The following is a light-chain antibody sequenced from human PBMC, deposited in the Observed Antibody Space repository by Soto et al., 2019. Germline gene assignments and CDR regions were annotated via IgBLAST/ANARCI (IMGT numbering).Light chain of an antibody. CDR1: ESVSSNY. CDR2: DAS. J-gene: IGKJ4*01. Sequence: EIVLTQSPGTLSLSPGERATLSCRASESVSSNYLVWYQQKPGQAPRLLVFDASNRATGIPHRFSGSGSGKDFALTISRLEPEDFAVYYCQQYGSSPLTFGGGNKVEIK. V-gene: IGKV3-20*01. CDR3: QQYGSSPLT.